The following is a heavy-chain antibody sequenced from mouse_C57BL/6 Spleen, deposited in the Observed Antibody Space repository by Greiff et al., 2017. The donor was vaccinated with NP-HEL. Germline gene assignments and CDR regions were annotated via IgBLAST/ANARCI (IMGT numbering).Heavy chain of an antibody. J-gene: IGHJ2*01. D-gene: IGHD4-1*01. CDR1: GYTFTSYW. CDR3: ARGTGMGGY. CDR2: IDPSDSET. V-gene: IGHV1-52*01. Sequence: QVQLQQPGAELVRPGSSVKLSCKASGYTFTSYWMHWVKQRPIQGLEWIGNIDPSDSETHYNQKFKDKATLTVDKSSSTAYMQLSSLTSEDSSVYYCARGTGMGGYWGQGTTLTVSS.